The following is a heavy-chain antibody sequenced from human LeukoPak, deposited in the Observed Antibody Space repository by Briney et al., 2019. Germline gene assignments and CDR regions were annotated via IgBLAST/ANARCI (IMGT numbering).Heavy chain of an antibody. CDR3: AKGHQRGGFYYHYMDV. V-gene: IGHV3-30*02. CDR1: GFTFSSYD. Sequence: PGGSLRLSCAASGFTFSSYDMHWVRQAPGKGLEWVAFIRYDGSNKYYADSVKGRFTISRDNSKNTLYLQINSLRGEDTAVYYCAKGHQRGGFYYHYMDVWGKGTTVTVSS. CDR2: IRYDGSNK. J-gene: IGHJ6*03. D-gene: IGHD1-26*01.